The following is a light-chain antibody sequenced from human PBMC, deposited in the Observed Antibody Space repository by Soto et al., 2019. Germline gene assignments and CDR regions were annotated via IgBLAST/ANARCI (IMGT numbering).Light chain of an antibody. Sequence: DIQMTQSPSSLSASVGDRVTITCRASQSISSYLNWYQQKPGKTPNLLIYDSSSLQSGVPSRFSAGGSGTDFTLTISSLQPEDFATYYCQQSYSSSWTFGQGTTVEIK. J-gene: IGKJ1*01. CDR1: QSISSY. V-gene: IGKV1-39*01. CDR2: DSS. CDR3: QQSYSSSWT.